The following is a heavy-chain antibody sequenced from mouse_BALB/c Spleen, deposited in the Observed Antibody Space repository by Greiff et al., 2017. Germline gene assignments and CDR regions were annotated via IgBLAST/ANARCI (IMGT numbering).Heavy chain of an antibody. CDR1: GYSITSGYY. V-gene: IGHV3-6*02. Sequence: EVHLVESGPGLVKPSQSLSLTCSVTGYSITSGYYWNWIRQFPGNKLEWMGYISYDGSNNYNPSLKNRISITRDTSKNQFFLKLNSVTTEDTATYYCARGGYGNYPYWYFDGWGAGTTVTVSS. CDR3: ARGGYGNYPYWYFDG. J-gene: IGHJ1*01. CDR2: ISYDGSN. D-gene: IGHD2-1*01.